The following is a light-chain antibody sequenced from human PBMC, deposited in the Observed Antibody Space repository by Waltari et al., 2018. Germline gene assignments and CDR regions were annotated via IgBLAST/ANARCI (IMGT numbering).Light chain of an antibody. CDR2: DSF. J-gene: IGKJ1*01. CDR3: HQYDTSPQT. Sequence: RARQNSRGAYLAGYQQRPGQAPRLLIYDSFIRATGIPDRFSGSGSGADFTLTISSLAPEDSAVYFCHQYDTSPQTFGQGTKVSIK. CDR1: QNSRGAY. V-gene: IGKV3-20*01.